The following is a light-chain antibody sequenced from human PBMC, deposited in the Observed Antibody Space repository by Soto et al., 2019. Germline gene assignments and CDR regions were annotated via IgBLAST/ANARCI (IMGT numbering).Light chain of an antibody. CDR1: QSVSSSY. J-gene: IGKJ2*01. CDR3: QQGA. CDR2: GAS. Sequence: EIVLTQSPGTLSLSPGERATLSCRASQSVSSSYLAWYQQKPGQAPRLLIYGASSRATGIPDRFSGSGSGTDFTLTISILEPEDFAVYYCQQGAFGQGTKLEIK. V-gene: IGKV3-20*01.